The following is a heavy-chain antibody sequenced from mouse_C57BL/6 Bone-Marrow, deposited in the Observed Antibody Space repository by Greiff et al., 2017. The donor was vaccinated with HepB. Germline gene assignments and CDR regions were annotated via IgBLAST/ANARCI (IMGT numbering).Heavy chain of an antibody. CDR2: IDPTDSYT. CDR1: GYTFTSYW. Sequence: QVQLQQPGAELVKPGASVKLSCKASGYTFTSYWMHWVKQRPGQGLEWIGEIDPTDSYTNYNQKFKGKATLTVDTSSSTAYMQLSSLTSEDSAVSYCASGYFHFAYWGQGTPVTVSA. CDR3: ASGYFHFAY. D-gene: IGHD2-3*01. V-gene: IGHV1-50*01. J-gene: IGHJ3*01.